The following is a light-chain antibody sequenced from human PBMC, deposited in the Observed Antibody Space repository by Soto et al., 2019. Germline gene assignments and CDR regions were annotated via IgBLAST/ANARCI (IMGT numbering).Light chain of an antibody. CDR1: QDIKKF. CDR3: QKYDRASAE. CDR2: AAS. Sequence: DIQVTQSPSSLSASPGDRITITCRASQDIKKFLAWYQQKPGKVPHLLIYAASTLRPGVPSRFSGNASGTDFPLTIASLQPEDVATYYCQKYDRASAEFGQGTKVDVK. J-gene: IGKJ1*01. V-gene: IGKV1-27*01.